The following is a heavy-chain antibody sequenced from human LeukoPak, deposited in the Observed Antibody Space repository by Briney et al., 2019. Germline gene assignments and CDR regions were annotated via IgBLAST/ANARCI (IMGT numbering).Heavy chain of an antibody. CDR3: ARVPRTLWFGDLNDNWFDP. CDR2: ISAYNGNT. Sequence: ASVKVSCKASGYTFTSYGISWVRQAPGQGLEWMGWISAYNGNTNYAQKLQGRVTMTTDTSTSTAYMELRSLRSDDTAVHYCARVPRTLWFGDLNDNWFDPWGQGTLVTVSS. V-gene: IGHV1-18*01. D-gene: IGHD3-10*01. CDR1: GYTFTSYG. J-gene: IGHJ5*02.